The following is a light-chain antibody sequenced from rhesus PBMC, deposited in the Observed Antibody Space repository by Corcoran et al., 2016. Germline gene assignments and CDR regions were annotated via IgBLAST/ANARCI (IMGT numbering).Light chain of an antibody. V-gene: IGKV1-37*01. CDR3: QQYNSDPFT. CDR1: QGVSTH. Sequence: DIQMTQSPSSLSASVGDRVTITCRASQGVSTHLAWYQQQPGKAPKPLIYYAPKLESGVPSRFSGSGSGTEFTLTISSLQTEDFGTYFCQQYNSDPFTFGPGTKLDIK. CDR2: YAP. J-gene: IGKJ3*01.